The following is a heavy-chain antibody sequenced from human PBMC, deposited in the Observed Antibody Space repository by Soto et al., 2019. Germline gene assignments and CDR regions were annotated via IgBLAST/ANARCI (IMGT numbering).Heavy chain of an antibody. Sequence: PSETLSLTCTVSGGSISSSDYYWSWIRQHPGKGLEWIGYIYYSGNTYYNPSLKSRLTISVDTSKNQFSLKLNSVTAADTVVYYCARGLSAATVVTCYFDSWGQGTMVTVSS. CDR3: ARGLSAATVVTCYFDS. D-gene: IGHD4-17*01. J-gene: IGHJ4*02. V-gene: IGHV4-31*03. CDR2: IYYSGNT. CDR1: GGSISSSDYY.